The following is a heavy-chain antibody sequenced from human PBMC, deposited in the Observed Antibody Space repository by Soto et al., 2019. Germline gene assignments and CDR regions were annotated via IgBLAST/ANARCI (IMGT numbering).Heavy chain of an antibody. CDR3: ARDPHHTSCPLRARWFDP. D-gene: IGHD2-2*01. Sequence: QVQLVQSGAEVKKPGSSVKVSCKASVGSFSSYAISWVRQAPIQGLEWMGGIIPIFGTANYAQKFQGRVTITADESTSTAYMELSSLRSEDTAVYYSARDPHHTSCPLRARWFDPWGQGTLVTVSS. CDR1: VGSFSSYA. J-gene: IGHJ5*02. CDR2: IIPIFGTA. V-gene: IGHV1-69*01.